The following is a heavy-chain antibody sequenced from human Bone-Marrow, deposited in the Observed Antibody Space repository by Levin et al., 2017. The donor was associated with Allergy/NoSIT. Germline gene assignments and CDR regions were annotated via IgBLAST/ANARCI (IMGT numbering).Heavy chain of an antibody. V-gene: IGHV4-59*01. CDR3: ASNSIAVAGYYDYGMDV. Sequence: SETLSLTCTVSGGSISSYYWSWIRQPPGKGLEWIGYIYYSGSTNYNPSLKSRVTISVDTSKNQFSLKLSSVTAADTAVYYCASNSIAVAGYYDYGMDVWGQGTTVTVSS. CDR1: GGSISSYY. J-gene: IGHJ6*02. D-gene: IGHD6-19*01. CDR2: IYYSGST.